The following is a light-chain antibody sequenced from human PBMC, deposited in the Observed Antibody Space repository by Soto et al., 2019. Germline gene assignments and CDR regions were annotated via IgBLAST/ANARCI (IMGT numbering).Light chain of an antibody. CDR2: DAS. CDR3: HQYGNSPQT. V-gene: IGKV3-20*01. Sequence: EIVLTQSPGTLSLSPGERATLSCWASQSVSSSYLAWYQQKPGQSPRLLIYDASNRATGIPDRFSGSASGTDFTLTINRLEPEDSAVYYCHQYGNSPQTFGQGTKLEI. CDR1: QSVSSSY. J-gene: IGKJ2*01.